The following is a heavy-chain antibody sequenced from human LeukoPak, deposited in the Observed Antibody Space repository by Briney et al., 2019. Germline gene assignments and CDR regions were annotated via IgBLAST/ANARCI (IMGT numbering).Heavy chain of an antibody. CDR1: GFTFDDYA. V-gene: IGHV3-9*01. CDR3: AKDLTGYYDSSGYYYRY. CDR2: ISWNGGSI. Sequence: GRSLRLSCAASGFTFDDYAMHWVRQAPGKGLEWVSGISWNGGSIGYADSVKGRFTISRDNAKNSLYLQMNSLRAEDTAVYYCAKDLTGYYDSSGYYYRYWGQGTLVTVSS. D-gene: IGHD3-22*01. J-gene: IGHJ4*02.